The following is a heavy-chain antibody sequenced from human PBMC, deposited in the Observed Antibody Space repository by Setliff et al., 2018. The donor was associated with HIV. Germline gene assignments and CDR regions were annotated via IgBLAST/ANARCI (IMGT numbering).Heavy chain of an antibody. V-gene: IGHV3-30*02. CDR1: GFTFSTYG. Sequence: PGGSLRLSCAASGFTFSTYGMHWVRQAPGKGLEWVAVIWYDGTNKYYADSVKGRFTISRDNSKNMLYLQMNSLRAEDTAVYYCAKYTSYYYYYMDVWGKGTTVTVSS. CDR2: IWYDGTNK. CDR3: AKYTSYYYYYMDV. J-gene: IGHJ6*03.